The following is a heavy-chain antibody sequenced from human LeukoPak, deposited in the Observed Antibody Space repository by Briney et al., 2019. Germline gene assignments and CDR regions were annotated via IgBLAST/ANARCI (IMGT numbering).Heavy chain of an antibody. V-gene: IGHV4-34*01. CDR2: INHSGST. CDR3: ARVSSVVVIPYFQH. D-gene: IGHD3-22*01. CDR1: GGSISSYY. Sequence: SETLSLTCTVSGGSISSYYWSWIRQPPGKGLEWIGEINHSGSTNYNPSLKSRVTISVDTSKNQFSLELSSVTAADTAVYYCARVSSVVVIPYFQHWGQGTLVTVSS. J-gene: IGHJ1*01.